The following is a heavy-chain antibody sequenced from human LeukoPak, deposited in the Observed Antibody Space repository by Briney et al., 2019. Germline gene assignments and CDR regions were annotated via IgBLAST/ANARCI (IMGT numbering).Heavy chain of an antibody. CDR2: MNPNSGNT. CDR1: GYTFTSYD. J-gene: IGHJ4*02. D-gene: IGHD3-9*01. CDR3: ARGRAYYDILTGYSSAYYFNY. Sequence: VASVKVSCKASGYTFTSYDINWVRQATGQGLEWMGWMNPNSGNTGYAQKFQGRVTMTRNTSISTAYMELSSLRSEDTAVYYCARGRAYYDILTGYSSAYYFNYSGEGTPVTPSS. V-gene: IGHV1-8*01.